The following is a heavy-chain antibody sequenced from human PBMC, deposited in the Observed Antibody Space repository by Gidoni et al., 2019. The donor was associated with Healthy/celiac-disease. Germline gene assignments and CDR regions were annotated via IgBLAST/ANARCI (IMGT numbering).Heavy chain of an antibody. J-gene: IGHJ6*03. V-gene: IGHV3-30*04. CDR2: ISYDGRNK. Sequence: QVQLVASGGGVVQPGRSLRLSCPASGFTFTSYAMHWVRQAPGKGLEWVAVISYDGRNKYYADSVKGRFTISRDNSKNTLYRQMNSLRAEDTAVYYCARELENSGVVGYYYYMDVWGKGTTVTVSS. CDR1: GFTFTSYA. CDR3: ARELENSGVVGYYYYMDV. D-gene: IGHD1-26*01.